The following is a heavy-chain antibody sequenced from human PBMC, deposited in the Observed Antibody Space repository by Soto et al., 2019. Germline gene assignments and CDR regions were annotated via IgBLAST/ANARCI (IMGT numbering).Heavy chain of an antibody. CDR2: ISSSGNTI. Sequence: GGSLRLSCAASGFTFSAYEMNWVRQAPGKGLEWVSYISSSGNTIYYADSVKGRFTISRDNAKNSLFLQMNSLRAEDTAFYYCARSPFLECNWAQGTLVTVSS. CDR1: GFTFSAYE. V-gene: IGHV3-48*03. CDR3: ARSPFLECN. D-gene: IGHD3-3*02. J-gene: IGHJ4*02.